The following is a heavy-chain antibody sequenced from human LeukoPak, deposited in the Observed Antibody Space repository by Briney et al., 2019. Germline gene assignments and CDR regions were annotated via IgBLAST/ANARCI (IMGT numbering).Heavy chain of an antibody. J-gene: IGHJ4*02. D-gene: IGHD4/OR15-4a*01. CDR3: ARRKEVQTTFDY. Sequence: GGSLRLSCAASGFVFSNSWMGWVRLAPGKGLEWLANIKEDGSETYYVDSVKGRFTISRDNAKNSLDLQMNSLRDEDTAVYYCARRKEVQTTFDYWGQGTLVTVSS. V-gene: IGHV3-7*01. CDR1: GFVFSNSW. CDR2: IKEDGSET.